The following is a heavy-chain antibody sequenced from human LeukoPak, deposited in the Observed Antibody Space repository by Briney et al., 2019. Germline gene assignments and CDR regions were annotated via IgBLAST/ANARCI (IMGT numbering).Heavy chain of an antibody. V-gene: IGHV4-39*01. Sequence: SETLSLTCTVSGGSISCSSYYWGWLRQPPGKGLEWIGSIYYSGSTYYNPSLKSRVTISVDTSKNQFSLKLSPVTAADTAVYYCARQGEAAGFDYWGQGTLVTVSS. CDR3: ARQGEAAGFDY. D-gene: IGHD1-14*01. CDR2: IYYSGST. CDR1: GGSISCSSYY. J-gene: IGHJ4*02.